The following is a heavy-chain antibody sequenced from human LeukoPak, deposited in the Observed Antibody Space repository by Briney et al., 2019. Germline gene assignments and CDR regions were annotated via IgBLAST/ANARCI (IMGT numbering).Heavy chain of an antibody. V-gene: IGHV1-2*02. D-gene: IGHD6-6*01. CDR1: GYTFTGYY. Sequence: ASVKVSCKASGYTFTGYYMHWVRQAPGQGLEWMGWINPNSGGTNYAQKFQGRVTMTRDTSISTAYMELSRLRSDDTAVYYCARDLFRRSSSCEDYWGQGTLVTVSS. CDR2: INPNSGGT. CDR3: ARDLFRRSSSCEDY. J-gene: IGHJ4*02.